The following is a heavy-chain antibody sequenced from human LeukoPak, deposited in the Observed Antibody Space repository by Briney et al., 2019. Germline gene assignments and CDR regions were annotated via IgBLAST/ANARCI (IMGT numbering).Heavy chain of an antibody. CDR1: GFTFNNYW. J-gene: IGHJ4*02. Sequence: GGSLRLSCAASGFTFNNYWMSWVRQAPGKGLEWVANINQDGSAKYYLDSVEGRFTISRDNSKNTLYLQMNSLRAEDTAVYYCATPPTVTRNYWGQGTLVTVSS. CDR2: INQDGSAK. V-gene: IGHV3-7*05. CDR3: ATPPTVTRNY. D-gene: IGHD4-17*01.